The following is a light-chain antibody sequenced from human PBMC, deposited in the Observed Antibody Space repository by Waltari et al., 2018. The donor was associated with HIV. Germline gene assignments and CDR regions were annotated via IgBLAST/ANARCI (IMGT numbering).Light chain of an antibody. V-gene: IGKV3-15*01. J-gene: IGKJ1*01. CDR1: QSVSRN. Sequence: EIVMTQSPVTLSVSPGERATLSCRASQSVSRNLAWYQQRAGQAPRLLIYGASTRATGIPARFSGSGSGTEFTLTISSLQSEDFAVYYCQQYNGWPLTFGQGTKVEIK. CDR3: QQYNGWPLT. CDR2: GAS.